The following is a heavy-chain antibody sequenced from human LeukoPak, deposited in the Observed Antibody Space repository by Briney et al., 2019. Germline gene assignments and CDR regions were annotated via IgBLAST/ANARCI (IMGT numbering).Heavy chain of an antibody. V-gene: IGHV3-30*04. CDR2: ISYDGSNK. CDR3: SGYYDSSGLFSPKFDY. CDR1: GFTFSSYA. Sequence: GGSLRLSYAASGFTFSSYAMHWVRQAPGKGLEWVAVISYDGSNKYYADSVKGRFTISRDNSKNTLYLQMNSLRAEDTAVYYCSGYYDSSGLFSPKFDYWGQGTLVTVSS. D-gene: IGHD3-22*01. J-gene: IGHJ4*02.